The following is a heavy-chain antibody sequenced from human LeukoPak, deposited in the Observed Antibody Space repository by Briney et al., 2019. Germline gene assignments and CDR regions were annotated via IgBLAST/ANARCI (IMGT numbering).Heavy chain of an antibody. J-gene: IGHJ5*02. V-gene: IGHV3-30-3*01. CDR2: ISYDGSNK. CDR1: GFTFSSYA. Sequence: PGRSLRLSCAASGFTFSSYAMHWVRQAPGKGLEWVAVISYDGSNKYYADSVKGRFTISRDNSKNTLYLQMNSLRAEDTAVYYCARDPPTYYYDSSGYSWGQGTLVTVSS. D-gene: IGHD3-22*01. CDR3: ARDPPTYYYDSSGYS.